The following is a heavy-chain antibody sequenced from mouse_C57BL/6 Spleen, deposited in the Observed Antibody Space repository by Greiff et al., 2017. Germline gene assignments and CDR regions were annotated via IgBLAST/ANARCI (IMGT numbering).Heavy chain of an antibody. CDR1: GFNIKDYY. J-gene: IGHJ4*01. V-gene: IGHV14-1*01. CDR3: TRCSSYNYAMDY. Sequence: VQLQQSGAELVRPGASVKLSCTASGFNIKDYYMNWVKQRPEQGLEWIGRIDPEDGDTGYAPKFKGKATMTVDKSSNTAYLQLSSLTSEDTAVYYCTRCSSYNYAMDYWGQGTSVTVSS. D-gene: IGHD1-1*01. CDR2: IDPEDGDT.